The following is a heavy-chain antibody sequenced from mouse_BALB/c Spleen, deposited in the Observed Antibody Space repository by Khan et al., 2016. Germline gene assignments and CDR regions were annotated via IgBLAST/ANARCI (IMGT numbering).Heavy chain of an antibody. V-gene: IGHV3-8*02. CDR1: GDSITSGY. Sequence: EVKLEESGPSLVKPSQTLSLTCSVTGDSITSGYWNWIRKFPGNKLEYMGYISYSGDTYYNPSPKSRISITRDTSTNQYYLQLNSVTTEDTATYFCTCYDGYYFDYWGQGTALTVSS. J-gene: IGHJ2*01. D-gene: IGHD2-3*01. CDR2: ISYSGDT. CDR3: TCYDGYYFDY.